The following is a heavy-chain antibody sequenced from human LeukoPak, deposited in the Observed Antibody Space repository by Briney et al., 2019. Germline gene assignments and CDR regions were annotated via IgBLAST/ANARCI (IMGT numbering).Heavy chain of an antibody. CDR1: GLTFSNYW. V-gene: IGHV3-74*01. CDR2: IKTDGSST. D-gene: IGHD1-26*01. Sequence: GGSLRLSCAASGLTFSNYWMHWVRQAPGKGLVWVSRIKTDGSSTSYADSVKGRSTISRDNAKNTLYLQLNSLRVEDTAIYYCTRDLLAGATPGDYWGQGTLVTVSS. CDR3: TRDLLAGATPGDY. J-gene: IGHJ4*02.